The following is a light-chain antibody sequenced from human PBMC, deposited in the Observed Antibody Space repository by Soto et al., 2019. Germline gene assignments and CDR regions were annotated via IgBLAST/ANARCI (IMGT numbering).Light chain of an antibody. J-gene: IGLJ2*01. V-gene: IGLV1-40*01. CDR1: SSNIGAGYD. Sequence: QSVLTQPPSVSGAPGQRVTISCTGSSSNIGAGYDVHWYQQLPGTAPKLLIYGNSNRPSGVPDRFSGSKSGTSASLAITGLQAEDEADYYCQSYDGSLSGVVFGGGTTLTVL. CDR3: QSYDGSLSGVV. CDR2: GNS.